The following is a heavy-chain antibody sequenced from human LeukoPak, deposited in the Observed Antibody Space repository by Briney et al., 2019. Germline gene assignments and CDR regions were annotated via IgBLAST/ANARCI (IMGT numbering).Heavy chain of an antibody. V-gene: IGHV3-30-3*01. CDR3: AKEHPPFRWNGRKNYFDY. Sequence: PGGSLRLSCAASGFTFSSYAMHLVRQAPGKGLEWVAVISHDGSNKYYADSVKGRFTISRDNSKNTLYLQMNSLRAEDTAVYYCAKEHPPFRWNGRKNYFDYWGQGTLVTVSS. CDR1: GFTFSSYA. J-gene: IGHJ4*02. D-gene: IGHD4-23*01. CDR2: ISHDGSNK.